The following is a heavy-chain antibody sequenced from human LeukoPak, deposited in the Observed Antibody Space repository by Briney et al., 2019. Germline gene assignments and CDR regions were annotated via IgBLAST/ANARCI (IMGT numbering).Heavy chain of an antibody. V-gene: IGHV4-34*01. CDR2: INHSGST. J-gene: IGHJ4*02. Sequence: SETLSLTCAVYGGSFSGYYWSWIRRPPGKGLEWIGEINHSGSTNYNPSLKSRVTISVDTSKNQFSLKLSSVTAADTGVYYCARAKLTPLGSVDYWGQGTLVTVSS. CDR3: ARAKLTPLGSVDY. D-gene: IGHD2-15*01. CDR1: GGSFSGYY.